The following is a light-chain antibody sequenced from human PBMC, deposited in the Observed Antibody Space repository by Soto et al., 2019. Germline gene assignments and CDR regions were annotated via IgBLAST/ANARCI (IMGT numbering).Light chain of an antibody. V-gene: IGLV2-8*01. CDR2: EVN. J-gene: IGLJ3*02. Sequence: QSVLTQPPSASGSPGQSVTISCTGTSSDIGGYDYVSWYQQHPGKAPKLIIYEVNKRPSGVPDRFSGSKSGNTASLIVSGLQAEDEADYYCSSYAGSSNLVFAGGTKVTVL. CDR1: SSDIGGYDY. CDR3: SSYAGSSNLV.